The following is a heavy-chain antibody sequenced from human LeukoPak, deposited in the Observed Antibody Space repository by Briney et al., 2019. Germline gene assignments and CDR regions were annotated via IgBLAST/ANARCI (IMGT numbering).Heavy chain of an antibody. J-gene: IGHJ6*04. Sequence: PSKTLSLTCTVSGGSISSGGYYWSWIRQHPGKGLEWIGYIYYSGSTYYNPSLKSRVTISVDTSKNQFSLKLSSVTAADTAVYYCARVRSTSFWMDVWGKGTTVTVSS. CDR1: GGSISSGGYY. CDR2: IYYSGST. V-gene: IGHV4-31*03. D-gene: IGHD2-2*01. CDR3: ARVRSTSFWMDV.